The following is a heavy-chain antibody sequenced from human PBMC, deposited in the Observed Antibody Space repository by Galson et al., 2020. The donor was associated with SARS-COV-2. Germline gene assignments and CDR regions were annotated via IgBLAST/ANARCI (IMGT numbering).Heavy chain of an antibody. J-gene: IGHJ4*02. CDR1: GGHISNGGYH. CDR3: ARDRGRLELWKTGGGFDY. CDR2: IDDSGST. V-gene: IGHV4-31*03. Sequence: ASETLSLTCTVPGGHISNGGYHWNWIRQHPGKGLEWIGDIDDSGSTHYNPSLKSRVTISVDTSKNQFSLKLSSVTAADTAVYYCARDRGRLELWKTGGGFDYWGQGTLVTVSS. D-gene: IGHD3-10*01.